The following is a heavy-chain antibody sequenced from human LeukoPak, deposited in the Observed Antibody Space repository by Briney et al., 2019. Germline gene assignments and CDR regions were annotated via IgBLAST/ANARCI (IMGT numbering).Heavy chain of an antibody. CDR3: ASGGRISAANWFDP. J-gene: IGHJ5*02. V-gene: IGHV4-4*07. D-gene: IGHD6-13*01. Sequence: SETLSLTCTVSGGSISTYYWSWIRQPAGKGLEWIGRVYPSGRTSYNPSLENRVTMSVDTSKKQFSLKLRSVTAADTAVYYCASGGRISAANWFDPRGQGTLVTVSS. CDR2: VYPSGRT. CDR1: GGSISTYY.